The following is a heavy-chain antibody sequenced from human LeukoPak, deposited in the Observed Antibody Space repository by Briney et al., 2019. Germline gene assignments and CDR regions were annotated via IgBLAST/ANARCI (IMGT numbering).Heavy chain of an antibody. J-gene: IGHJ4*02. CDR2: INPNSGGT. CDR1: GYTFTGYY. V-gene: IGHV1-2*02. Sequence: ASVKVSCKASGYTFTGYYMHWVRQAPGQGLEWMGWINPNSGGTNYAQRFQGRVTMTRDTSISTAYMELSRLRSEDTAVYYCAREYCSSTSCYHGYCTNGVCYNDYWGQGTLVTVSS. D-gene: IGHD2-8*01. CDR3: AREYCSSTSCYHGYCTNGVCYNDY.